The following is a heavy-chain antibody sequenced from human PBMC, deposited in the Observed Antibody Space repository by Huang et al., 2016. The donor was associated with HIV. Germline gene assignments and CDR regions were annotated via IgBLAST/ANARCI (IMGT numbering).Heavy chain of an antibody. CDR2: FEPEEVET. D-gene: IGHD2-15*01. J-gene: IGHJ3*02. CDR3: ATSTPDVGAGVLRSAFDI. V-gene: IGHV1-24*01. CDR1: GYTVSELS. Sequence: QVQLVESGAELKKPGASVRVSCKVSGYTVSELSLHWVRQAPEKGLEWVGGFEPEEVETIYAKRLQGRVTMTEDTSTDTAYMELSSLRPEDTAVYYCATSTPDVGAGVLRSAFDIWGQGTMVTVSS.